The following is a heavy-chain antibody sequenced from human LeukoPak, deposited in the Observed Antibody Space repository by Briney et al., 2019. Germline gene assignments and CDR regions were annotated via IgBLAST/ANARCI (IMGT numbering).Heavy chain of an antibody. CDR1: GLTFSSYA. CDR2: ISYDGSNK. J-gene: IGHJ5*02. CDR3: ARDSGPAVAPPGWLDP. D-gene: IGHD6-19*01. V-gene: IGHV3-30*04. Sequence: PGRSLRLSCAASGLTFSSYAMHWVRQAPGKGLEWVAVISYDGSNKYYADSVKGRFTISRDNSKNTLYLQMNSLRAEDTAVYYCARDSGPAVAPPGWLDPWGQGTLVTVSS.